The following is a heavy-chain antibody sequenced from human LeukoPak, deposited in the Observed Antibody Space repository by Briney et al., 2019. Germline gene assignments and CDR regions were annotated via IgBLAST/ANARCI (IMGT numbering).Heavy chain of an antibody. CDR2: IKPSSGDA. D-gene: IGHD6-19*01. Sequence: EASVKVSCKTSGYTFTGYYMFWVRQAPGQGLEWMEWIKPSSGDAKSAQKFQDRVTMTRDPSISTFYLEVTRLTSDDTAVYYCTRGGSDWFYNYFDPWGQGTLVTVSS. CDR1: GYTFTGYY. J-gene: IGHJ5*02. V-gene: IGHV1-2*02. CDR3: TRGGSDWFYNYFDP.